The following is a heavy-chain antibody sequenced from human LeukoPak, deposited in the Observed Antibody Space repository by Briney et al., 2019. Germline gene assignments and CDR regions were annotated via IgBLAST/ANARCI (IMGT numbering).Heavy chain of an antibody. CDR1: GYSFTSYW. CDR3: ARHRGYCGYDRWETYYYYYYGMDV. V-gene: IGHV5-51*01. J-gene: IGHJ6*02. CDR2: IYPGDSDT. D-gene: IGHD5-12*01. Sequence: GESLKISCKGSGYSFTSYWIGWVRQMPGKGLEWMGIIYPGDSDTRYSPSFQGQVTISADKSISTAYLQWSSLKASDTAMYYCARHRGYCGYDRWETYYYYYYGMDVWGQGTTVTVSS.